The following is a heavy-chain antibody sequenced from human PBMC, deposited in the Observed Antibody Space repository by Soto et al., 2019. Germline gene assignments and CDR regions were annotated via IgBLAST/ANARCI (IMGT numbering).Heavy chain of an antibody. D-gene: IGHD5-18*01. Sequence: ASVKVSCKASGGTFSSYAISWVRQAPGQGLEWMGGIIPIFGTANYAQKFQGRVTITADESTSTAYTELSSLRSEDTAVYYCVLDTATRKHFDYWGQGTLVTVSS. CDR3: VLDTATRKHFDY. J-gene: IGHJ4*02. V-gene: IGHV1-69*13. CDR1: GGTFSSYA. CDR2: IIPIFGTA.